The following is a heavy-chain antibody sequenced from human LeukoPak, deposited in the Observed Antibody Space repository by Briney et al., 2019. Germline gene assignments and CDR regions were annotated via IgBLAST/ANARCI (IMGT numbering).Heavy chain of an antibody. CDR3: ARALNWFDP. J-gene: IGHJ5*02. CDR1: GFTFSSYA. CDR2: ISYDGSNK. Sequence: GGSLRLSCAASGFTFSSYAMHWVRQAPGKGLEWVAVISYDGSNKYYADSVKGRFTISRDNSKNTLYLQMNSLRAEDTAVYYCARALNWFDPWGQGTLVTVSS. V-gene: IGHV3-30*04.